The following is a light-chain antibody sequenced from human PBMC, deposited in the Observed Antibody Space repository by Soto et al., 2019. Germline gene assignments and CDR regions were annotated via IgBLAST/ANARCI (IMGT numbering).Light chain of an antibody. CDR1: QNVGSN. Sequence: EIVMTQSPATRSVSPGERATLSCRASQNVGSNLAWYQQKPGQAPRLLIYGASSRATGVPDRFSGGGSRTDFTLTISRLEPEDFAVYYCQQCGSSPWTFGQGTKVDIK. CDR3: QQCGSSPWT. J-gene: IGKJ1*01. V-gene: IGKV3-20*01. CDR2: GAS.